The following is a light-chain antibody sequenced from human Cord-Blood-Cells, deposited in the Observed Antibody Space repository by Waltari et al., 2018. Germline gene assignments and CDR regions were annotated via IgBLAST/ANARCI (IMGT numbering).Light chain of an antibody. CDR3: CSYAGSSTLV. Sequence: QSALTQPASVSGSPGQSITISRTGTSSVVGSYNLVSWYQQHPGKAPKPMIYEVSKRPSGVSNRFSGSKSGNTASLTISGLQAEDEADYYCCSYAGSSTLVFGGGTKLTVL. V-gene: IGLV2-23*02. CDR1: SSVVGSYNL. CDR2: EVS. J-gene: IGLJ2*01.